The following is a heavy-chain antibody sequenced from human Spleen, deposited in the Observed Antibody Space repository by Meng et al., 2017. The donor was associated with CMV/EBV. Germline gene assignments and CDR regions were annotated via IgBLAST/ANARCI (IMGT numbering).Heavy chain of an antibody. V-gene: IGHV4-34*08. CDR1: GGTFGGFY. J-gene: IGHJ5*02. D-gene: IGHD6-13*01. CDR3: ARGRGPRQQLVFGGNWFDP. CDR2: IRHSGST. Sequence: SETLSLTCAVYGGTFGGFYYNWIRQSPGKGLEWIGEIRHSGSTTYNPSLGSRVTMSVDRSKNQFSLKLRSVTAADTAVYYCARGRGPRQQLVFGGNWFDPWGQGTLVTVSS.